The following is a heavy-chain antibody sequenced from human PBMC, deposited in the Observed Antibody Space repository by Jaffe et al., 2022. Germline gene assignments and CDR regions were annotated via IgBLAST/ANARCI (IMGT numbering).Heavy chain of an antibody. J-gene: IGHJ5*02. D-gene: IGHD6-19*01. V-gene: IGHV3-73*02. Sequence: EVQLVESGGGLVQPGGSLKLSCAASGFTFSGSAMHWVRQASGKGLEWVGRIRSKANSYATAYAASVKGRFTISRDDSKNTAYLQMNSLKTEDTAVYYCTRGAPLALWGESVADKLNWFDPWGQGTLVTVSS. CDR1: GFTFSGSA. CDR3: TRGAPLALWGESVADKLNWFDP. CDR2: IRSKANSYAT.